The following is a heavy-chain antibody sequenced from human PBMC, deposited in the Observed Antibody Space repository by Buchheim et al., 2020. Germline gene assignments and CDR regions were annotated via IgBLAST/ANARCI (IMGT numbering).Heavy chain of an antibody. Sequence: EVQLVESGGGLVQPGGSLRLSCAASGFTFSSYDMHWVRQATGKGLEWVSAIGTAGVTYYPVSVKGRFPISRENAKNSLSLQMNSLRAGDTAVYYCARADNLVGFDYWGQGTL. CDR1: GFTFSSYD. D-gene: IGHD6-6*01. CDR3: ARADNLVGFDY. V-gene: IGHV3-13*04. CDR2: IGTAGVT. J-gene: IGHJ4*02.